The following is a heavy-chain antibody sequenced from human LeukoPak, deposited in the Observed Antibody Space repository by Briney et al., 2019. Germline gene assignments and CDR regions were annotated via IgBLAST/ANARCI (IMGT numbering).Heavy chain of an antibody. CDR3: ARDVWTGVAVSDY. V-gene: IGHV3-7*01. J-gene: IGHJ4*02. Sequence: GGSLRLSCVASGFTFSSYWMTWVRQAPGKGLEWLANIKEDGSIQYYLDSVRGRFTISRDNAKTSVYLQLNSLRADDTAVYYCARDVWTGVAVSDYWGQGILVTVSS. CDR2: IKEDGSIQ. D-gene: IGHD6-19*01. CDR1: GFTFSSYW.